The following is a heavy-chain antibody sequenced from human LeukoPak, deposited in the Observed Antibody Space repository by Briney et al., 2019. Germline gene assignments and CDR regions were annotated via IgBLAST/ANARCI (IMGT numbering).Heavy chain of an antibody. Sequence: PGGSLRLSCAASGFMFSSNWMSWVRLAPGKGLEWVTNIKEDGAETYYVASVKGRFTISRDNAKNSLYLQMNSLRVEDTAVYYCAKEGRSLQTYWGQGTLVTVSS. CDR3: AKEGRSLQTY. D-gene: IGHD5-24*01. V-gene: IGHV3-7*03. CDR1: GFMFSSNW. CDR2: IKEDGAET. J-gene: IGHJ4*02.